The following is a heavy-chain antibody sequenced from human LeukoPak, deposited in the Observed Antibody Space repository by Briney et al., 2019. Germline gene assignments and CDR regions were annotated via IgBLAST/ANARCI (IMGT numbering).Heavy chain of an antibody. CDR1: GGSISSGSYF. V-gene: IGHV4-39*01. CDR3: ARQIAVAGEWAFDI. D-gene: IGHD6-19*01. J-gene: IGHJ3*02. CDR2: INYRGST. Sequence: PSETLSLTCTVSGGSISSGSYFWIWIRQPPGMGLEWIGSINYRGSTYYNPSLKSRVTVFVDTSKNQFSLKLSSVTAADTALYYCARQIAVAGEWAFDIWGQGTMVTVSS.